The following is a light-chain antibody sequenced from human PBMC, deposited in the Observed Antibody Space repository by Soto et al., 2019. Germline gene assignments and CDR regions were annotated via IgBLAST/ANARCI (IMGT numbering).Light chain of an antibody. V-gene: IGLV2-18*02. CDR1: SSDVGSYNR. CDR3: NSYTGSSTYV. J-gene: IGLJ1*01. CDR2: EVS. Sequence: QSVLAQPPSLSVSPGQSVAISGTGTSSDVGSYNRVSWYQQPPGAAPKLMIYEVSNRPSGVPDRFSGSKSSNTASLTISGLQAEDEADYYCNSYTGSSTYVFGTGTKATVL.